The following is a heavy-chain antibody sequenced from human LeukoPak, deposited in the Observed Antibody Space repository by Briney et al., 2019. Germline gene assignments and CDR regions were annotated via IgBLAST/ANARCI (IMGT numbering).Heavy chain of an antibody. CDR2: ISGSGGST. V-gene: IGHV3-23*01. D-gene: IGHD3-16*02. CDR1: GFTFSSYA. J-gene: IGHJ5*02. CDR3: TTVSDYDYVWGSYRPEA. Sequence: GGSLRLSCAASGFTFSSYAMSWVRQAPGKGLEWVSAISGSGGSTYYADSVKGRFTISRDNSKNTLYLQMNSLRAEDTAVYYCTTVSDYDYVWGSYRPEAWGQGTLVTVSS.